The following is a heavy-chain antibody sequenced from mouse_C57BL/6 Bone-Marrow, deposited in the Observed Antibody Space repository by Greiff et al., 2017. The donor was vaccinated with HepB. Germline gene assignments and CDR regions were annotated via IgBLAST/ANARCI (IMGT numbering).Heavy chain of an antibody. CDR2: IHPNSGST. Sequence: VQLQQPGAELVKPGASVKLSCKASGYTFTSYWMHWVKQRPGQGLEWIGMIHPNSGSTNYNEKFKSKATLTVDKSSSTAYMQLSSLTSEDAAVYYCALRAYYYGSSYDWYFDVWGTGTTVTVSS. CDR1: GYTFTSYW. CDR3: ALRAYYYGSSYDWYFDV. V-gene: IGHV1-64*01. D-gene: IGHD1-1*01. J-gene: IGHJ1*03.